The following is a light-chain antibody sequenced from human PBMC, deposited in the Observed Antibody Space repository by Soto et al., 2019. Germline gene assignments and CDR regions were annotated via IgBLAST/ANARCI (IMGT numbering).Light chain of an antibody. J-gene: IGKJ5*01. CDR1: QAIGTY. CDR3: QEASRIPIT. V-gene: IGKV1-16*01. CDR2: TAS. Sequence: IQMTQSPSSLSASVGDRVTSTCRASQAIGTYVAWFQQKPGKAPKVLIYTASSLQSGAPSSFSGSGSGTDFTLSISSLQPEDFATYYCQEASRIPITFGQGTRLEIK.